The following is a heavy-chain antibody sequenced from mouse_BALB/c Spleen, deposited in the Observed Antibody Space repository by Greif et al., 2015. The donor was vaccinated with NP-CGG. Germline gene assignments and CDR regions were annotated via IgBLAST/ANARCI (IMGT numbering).Heavy chain of an antibody. CDR3: ARSDYGYSWFAY. Sequence: VQLQQSGAELVKPGASVKLSCTASGFNIKDTYMHWVKQRPEQGLEWIGRIDPANGNTKYDPKFQGKATITADTSSNTAYLQLSSLTSEDTAVYYCARSDYGYSWFAYWGQGTLVTVSA. CDR1: GFNIKDTY. J-gene: IGHJ3*01. CDR2: IDPANGNT. V-gene: IGHV14-3*02. D-gene: IGHD2-2*01.